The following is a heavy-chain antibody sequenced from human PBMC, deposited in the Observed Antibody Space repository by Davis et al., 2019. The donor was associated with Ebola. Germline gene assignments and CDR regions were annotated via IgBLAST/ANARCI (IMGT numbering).Heavy chain of an antibody. V-gene: IGHV3-21*01. CDR3: ARVGGTMVRGVIGY. Sequence: GGSLRLSCAASGFTFSSYSMNWVRQAPGKGLGWVSSISSSSSYIYYADSVKGRFTISRDNAKNSLYLQMNSLRAEDTAVYYCARVGGTMVRGVIGYWGQGTLVTVSS. CDR2: ISSSSSYI. D-gene: IGHD3-10*01. CDR1: GFTFSSYS. J-gene: IGHJ4*02.